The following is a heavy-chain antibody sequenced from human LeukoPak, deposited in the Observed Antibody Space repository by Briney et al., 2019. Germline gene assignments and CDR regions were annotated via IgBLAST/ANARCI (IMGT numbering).Heavy chain of an antibody. V-gene: IGHV3-23*01. CDR2: ISGGGGST. D-gene: IGHD3-9*01. J-gene: IGHJ4*02. Sequence: GGSLRLSCAASGFTFSSYAMSWVRQAPGKGLEWVAGISGGGGSTYYADSVKGRFTISRDNSKNMLYLQLNSLRAEDTAVYYCAKGDPPTYYDILTGQDYWGQGTLVTVCS. CDR1: GFTFSSYA. CDR3: AKGDPPTYYDILTGQDY.